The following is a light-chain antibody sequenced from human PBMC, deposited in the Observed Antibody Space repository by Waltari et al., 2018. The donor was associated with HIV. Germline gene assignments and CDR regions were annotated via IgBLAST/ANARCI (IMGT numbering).Light chain of an antibody. Sequence: QSALTQPPSASGSPGQSVTISCTGTNSDVGGYNLVSWYQQYPGKAPKFLIYDVNKRPGGVPDRFSASKSGNAASLTISGIQAEDEAEYYCCSYADSYSYVFVTGTNVTVL. CDR1: NSDVGGYNL. J-gene: IGLJ1*01. V-gene: IGLV2-11*01. CDR3: CSYADSYSYV. CDR2: DVN.